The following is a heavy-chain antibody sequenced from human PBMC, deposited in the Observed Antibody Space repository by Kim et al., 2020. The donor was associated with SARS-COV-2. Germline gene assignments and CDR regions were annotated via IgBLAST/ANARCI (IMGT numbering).Heavy chain of an antibody. CDR2: MNRSGST. CDR3: AKGVHGVY. D-gene: IGHD2-8*01. Sequence: GGSLRLSCAASGFTFSSSGMTWVRQGPGKGLEWVSGMNRSGSTYYADSVKGRFTISRDNSKNTLYLQMNSLRAEDTAVYYCAKGVHGVYWGQGTLVTVSS. CDR1: GFTFSSSG. V-gene: IGHV3-23*01. J-gene: IGHJ4*02.